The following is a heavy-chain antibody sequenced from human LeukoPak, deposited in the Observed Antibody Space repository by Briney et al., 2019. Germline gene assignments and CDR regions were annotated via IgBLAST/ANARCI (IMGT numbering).Heavy chain of an antibody. CDR3: ARGRALGVYSYFDY. D-gene: IGHD5-18*01. V-gene: IGHV4-38-2*02. CDR1: GYSISSGYY. Sequence: SETLSLTCTVSGYSISSGYYWGWIRQPPGTGLDWIGIIYHSGSTYYNPSLKSRVTISVDTSKNQFSLKLSSVTAADTAVYYCARGRALGVYSYFDYWGQGTLVTVSS. CDR2: IYHSGST. J-gene: IGHJ4*02.